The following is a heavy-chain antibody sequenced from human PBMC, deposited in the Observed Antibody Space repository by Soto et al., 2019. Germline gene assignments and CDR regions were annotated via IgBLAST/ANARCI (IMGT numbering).Heavy chain of an antibody. D-gene: IGHD3-22*01. CDR1: GYTFSDNG. CDR3: ASRTPNYYDSSGYWGGDYGMDV. CDR2: IGVYNGNT. V-gene: IGHV1-18*01. J-gene: IGHJ6*02. Sequence: ASVKVSCKPSGYTFSDNGITWVRQAPGQGLEWMGWIGVYNGNTQYAQKFQGRLTMTTDTSTSTAYMELKSLRSDDTAMYYCASRTPNYYDSSGYWGGDYGMDVWGQGTTVTVSS.